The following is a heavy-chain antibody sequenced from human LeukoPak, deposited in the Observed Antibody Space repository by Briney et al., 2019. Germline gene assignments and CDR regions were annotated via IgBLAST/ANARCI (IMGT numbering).Heavy chain of an antibody. CDR1: GGAIISDNFY. J-gene: IGHJ4*02. CDR3: GRLFDS. Sequence: SETLSLTCTVSGGAIISDNFYWGWVRQPPGKGLEWVGSINYSGTTYYNPSLRSRLSTSVDTSRTQFFLRLNSVTAADTAVYYCGRLFDSWGQGILVTVSS. V-gene: IGHV4-39*01. CDR2: INYSGTT.